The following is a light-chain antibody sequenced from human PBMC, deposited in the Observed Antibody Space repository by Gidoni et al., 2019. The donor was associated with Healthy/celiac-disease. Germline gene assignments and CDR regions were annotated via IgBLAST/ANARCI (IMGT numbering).Light chain of an antibody. CDR3: QQSYSSPRT. CDR2: AAS. J-gene: IGKJ1*01. CDR1: QSISTY. Sequence: DIQMTQSPSSLSASVGGRVTITCRASQSISTYLTWYQQTPGKAPKLLIYAASTLQSGVPSRFSGSGSGTDFTLTISSLQPEDFATYYCQQSYSSPRTFXQXTKVEI. V-gene: IGKV1-39*01.